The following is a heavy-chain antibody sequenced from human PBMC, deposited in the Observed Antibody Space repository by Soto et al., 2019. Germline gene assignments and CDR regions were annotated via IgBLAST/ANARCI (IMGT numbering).Heavy chain of an antibody. V-gene: IGHV4-59*01. D-gene: IGHD3-10*01. CDR1: GASISNSY. Sequence: SETLSLTCAVSGASISNSYWSWIRQPPGKGLEWIGYIYYSGSTNYNPSLKSRVTISVDTSKNQFSLKLSSVTAADTAVYYCARVWGGAFDFWGQGTMVTVSS. CDR2: IYYSGST. J-gene: IGHJ3*01. CDR3: ARVWGGAFDF.